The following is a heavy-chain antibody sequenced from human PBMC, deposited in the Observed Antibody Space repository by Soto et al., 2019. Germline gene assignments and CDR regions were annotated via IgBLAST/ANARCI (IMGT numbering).Heavy chain of an antibody. CDR2: IIPIFGTA. J-gene: IGHJ5*02. CDR3: ARGMNTLNWFDP. Sequence: VASVKVSCKASGGTFSSYAISWVRQAPGQGLEWMGGIIPIFGTANYAQKFQGRVTITADKSTSTAYMELSSLRSEDTAVYYCARGMNTLNWFDPWGQGTLVTVSS. CDR1: GGTFSSYA. V-gene: IGHV1-69*06.